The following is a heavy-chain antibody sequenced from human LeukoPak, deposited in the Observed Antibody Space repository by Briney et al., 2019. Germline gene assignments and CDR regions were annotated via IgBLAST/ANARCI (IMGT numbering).Heavy chain of an antibody. D-gene: IGHD6-19*01. CDR3: ARQWLVSPLFDY. V-gene: IGHV4-34*01. J-gene: IGHJ4*02. CDR1: GGSLSGYY. CDR2: INHSGST. Sequence: ETLSLTCAVYGGSLSGYYWSWIRQPPGKGLEWIGEINHSGSTNYNPSLKSRVTISVDTSKNQLSLKLSSMTAADTAVYYCARQWLVSPLFDYWGQGTLVTVSS.